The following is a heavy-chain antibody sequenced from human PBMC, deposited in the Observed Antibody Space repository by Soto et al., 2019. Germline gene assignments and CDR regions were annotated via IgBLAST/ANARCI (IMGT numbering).Heavy chain of an antibody. Sequence: QVQLVQSGAEVKKPGSSVKVSCKASGGTFSSYAISWVRQAPGQGLEWMGGIIPIFGTANYAQKFQGRVTITADESTSTAYMELSSLRSEDTAVYYCARHPVSGSYAYYYGMDVWGPGPTVTVSS. V-gene: IGHV1-69*12. CDR1: GGTFSSYA. CDR3: ARHPVSGSYAYYYGMDV. CDR2: IIPIFGTA. D-gene: IGHD1-26*01. J-gene: IGHJ6*02.